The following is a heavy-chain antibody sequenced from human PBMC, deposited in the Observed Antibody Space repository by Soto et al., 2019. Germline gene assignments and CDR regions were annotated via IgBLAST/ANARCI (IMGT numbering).Heavy chain of an antibody. CDR1: GFIVSRNY. CDR3: ARVMANLPWYFDY. CDR2: VNGDGSST. J-gene: IGHJ4*02. Sequence: EVQMVASGGGLIQPGGSLRLSCAASGFIVSRNYMTWVRQAPGKGLVWVSRVNGDGSSTSYADPVKGRFTISRDNAKNTVHLQMDSLRAEDTAVYYCARVMANLPWYFDYWGQGTLVTVSS. V-gene: IGHV3-74*02. D-gene: IGHD2-8*01.